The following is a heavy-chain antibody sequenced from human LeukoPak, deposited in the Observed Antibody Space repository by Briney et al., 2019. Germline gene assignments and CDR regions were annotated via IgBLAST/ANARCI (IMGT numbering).Heavy chain of an antibody. D-gene: IGHD6-25*01. Sequence: GGSLRLSCTGSGFSFTNYAMHWVRQAPGEGLEWVAVISYDESKIYYADSVKGRFTISRDLSTNTLYLQMNSLTTEDTAMYFCARRPVAAEYFQHWGQGTLVTVSS. J-gene: IGHJ1*01. CDR2: ISYDESKI. CDR3: ARRPVAAEYFQH. CDR1: GFSFTNYA. V-gene: IGHV3-30*03.